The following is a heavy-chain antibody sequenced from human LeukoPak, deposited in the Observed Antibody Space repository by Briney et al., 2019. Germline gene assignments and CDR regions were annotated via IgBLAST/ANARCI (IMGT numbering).Heavy chain of an antibody. CDR3: ARPAITMIAKDAFDI. J-gene: IGHJ3*02. CDR2: IYYSGST. CDR1: GGSISSGGYY. Sequence: SETLSLTCTVSGGSISSGGYYWSWIRQHPGKGLEWIGYIYYSGSTNYNPSLKSRVTISVDTSKNQFSLKLSSVTAADTAVYYCARPAITMIAKDAFDIWGQGTMVTVSS. V-gene: IGHV4-61*08. D-gene: IGHD3-22*01.